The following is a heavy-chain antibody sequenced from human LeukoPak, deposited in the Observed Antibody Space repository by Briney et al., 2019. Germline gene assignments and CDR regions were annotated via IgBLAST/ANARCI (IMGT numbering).Heavy chain of an antibody. CDR3: ATSKDGYRIASWY. J-gene: IGHJ4*02. CDR1: GGTFSSYA. V-gene: IGHV1-69*05. D-gene: IGHD5-24*01. CDR2: IIPIFGTA. Sequence: GASVKVSCKASGGTFSSYAISWVRQAPGQGLEWMGGIIPIFGTANYAQKFQGRVTITTDKSTSTAYMELSSLRSEDTAVYYCATSKDGYRIASWYWGQGTLVTVSS.